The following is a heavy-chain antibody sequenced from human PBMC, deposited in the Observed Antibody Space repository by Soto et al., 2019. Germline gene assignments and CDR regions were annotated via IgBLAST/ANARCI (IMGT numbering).Heavy chain of an antibody. CDR1: GFSFSSYA. J-gene: IGHJ3*02. V-gene: IGHV3-30-3*01. CDR3: ARVRQYYYGGFDI. CDR2: ISFDETAK. D-gene: IGHD3-10*01. Sequence: QGQLVESGGGVVQPGRSLRLSCAASGFSFSSYAMHWVRQAPGKGLEWVALISFDETAKHYADSVKGRFTIARDNSKNTQYLQMDSLRAEDTAVYYWARVRQYYYGGFDIWGQGTMVTVSS.